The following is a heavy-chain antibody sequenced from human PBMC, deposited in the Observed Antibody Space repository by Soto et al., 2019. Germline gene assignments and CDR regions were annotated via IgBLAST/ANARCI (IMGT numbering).Heavy chain of an antibody. J-gene: IGHJ5*02. V-gene: IGHV1-69*13. Sequence: SVEVSCKASGGTFSSYSISWVLQAPGQGLEWMGGIIPIFGTANYAQKFQGRVTITADESTSTAYMELSSLRSEDTAVYYCARAPLRDGYNSNWFDPWGQGTLVTVSS. D-gene: IGHD1-1*01. CDR1: GGTFSSYS. CDR2: IIPIFGTA. CDR3: ARAPLRDGYNSNWFDP.